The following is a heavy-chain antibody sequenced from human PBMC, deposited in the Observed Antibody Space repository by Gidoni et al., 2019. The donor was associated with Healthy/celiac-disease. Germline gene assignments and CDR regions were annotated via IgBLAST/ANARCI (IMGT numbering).Heavy chain of an antibody. J-gene: IGHJ5*02. CDR1: GFTFDDYA. CDR2: ISWNSGSI. CDR3: AKDIGWNLRVNWFDP. D-gene: IGHD1-1*01. Sequence: EVQLVESGGGLVQPGRSLRLSCAASGFTFDDYAMHWVRQAPGKGLEWVSGISWNSGSIGYADSVKGRFTISRDNAKNSLYLQMNSLRAEDTALYYCAKDIGWNLRVNWFDPWGQGTLVTVSS. V-gene: IGHV3-9*01.